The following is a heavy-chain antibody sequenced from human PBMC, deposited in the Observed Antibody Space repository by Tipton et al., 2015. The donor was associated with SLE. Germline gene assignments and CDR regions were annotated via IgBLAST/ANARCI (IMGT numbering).Heavy chain of an antibody. CDR3: VRAIAAAASY. Sequence: SLRLSCLDSAFTFSSYWMTWVRKAPGKGLEWVAKINQDGSVKYSVDSVKGRFTISRDNAKNSLYLQMNSLRDEDTAVYYCVRAIAAAASYWGQGTLVSVSS. CDR2: INQDGSVK. V-gene: IGHV3-7*04. CDR1: AFTFSSYW. J-gene: IGHJ4*02. D-gene: IGHD6-13*01.